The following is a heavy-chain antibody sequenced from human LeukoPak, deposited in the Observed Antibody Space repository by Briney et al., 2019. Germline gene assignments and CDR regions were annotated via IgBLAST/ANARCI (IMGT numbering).Heavy chain of an antibody. CDR1: GGSISSYY. J-gene: IGHJ4*02. Sequence: SETLSLTCTVSGGSISSYYWSWIRQPPGKGLEWIGYMYYSGTIKYNPSLKSRVTISVDTSRNQFSLKLSSVTAADTAMYYCARAWATDYFDYWGQGTLVTVSS. CDR3: ARAWATDYFDY. V-gene: IGHV4-59*01. CDR2: MYYSGTI.